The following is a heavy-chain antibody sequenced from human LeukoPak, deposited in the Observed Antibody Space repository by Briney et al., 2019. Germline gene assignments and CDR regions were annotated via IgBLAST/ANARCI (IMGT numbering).Heavy chain of an antibody. J-gene: IGHJ4*02. Sequence: GGSLRLSCAASGFTFSSSAMHWVRQAPDKGLEWVAVISYDGSNKYYADSVKGRFTLSRDNSKNTLYLQMNSLRADDTAVYYCARDRDSSGWYEGFDYWGQGTLVTVSS. CDR1: GFTFSSSA. CDR3: ARDRDSSGWYEGFDY. D-gene: IGHD6-19*01. V-gene: IGHV3-30-3*01. CDR2: ISYDGSNK.